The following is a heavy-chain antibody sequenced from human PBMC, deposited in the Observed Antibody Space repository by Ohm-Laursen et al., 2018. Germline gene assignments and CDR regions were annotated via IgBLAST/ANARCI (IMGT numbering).Heavy chain of an antibody. Sequence: GTLSLTCTVSGGAISNYYWSWIRQSPGKGLEWIGYIYYSGSTNYHPSLKSRVTISIDTSKNQFSLKLSSVTAADTAVYYCARALGSTSSDYWGQGTLVTVSS. J-gene: IGHJ4*02. CDR1: GGAISNYY. V-gene: IGHV4-59*01. D-gene: IGHD1-26*01. CDR2: IYYSGST. CDR3: ARALGSTSSDY.